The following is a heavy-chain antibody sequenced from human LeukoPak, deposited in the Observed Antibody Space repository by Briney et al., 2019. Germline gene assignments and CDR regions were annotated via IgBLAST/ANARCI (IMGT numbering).Heavy chain of an antibody. CDR2: ISGSGGST. J-gene: IGHJ4*02. V-gene: IGHV3-23*01. D-gene: IGHD4-17*01. CDR3: AKDRYYGEIFDY. Sequence: GGSVRLSCAASGFTFSSYAMSWVRQAPGKGLEWVSAISGSGGSTYYADSVKGRFTISRDNSKNTLYLQMNSLRAEHTAVYYCAKDRYYGEIFDYWGQGTLVTVSS. CDR1: GFTFSSYA.